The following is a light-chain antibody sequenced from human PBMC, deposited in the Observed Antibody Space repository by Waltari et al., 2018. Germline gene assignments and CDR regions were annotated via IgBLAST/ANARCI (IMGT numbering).Light chain of an antibody. V-gene: IGLV2-8*01. CDR1: SSDVGGYND. CDR3: SSYSGSNDYV. J-gene: IGLJ1*01. CDR2: EVN. Sequence: QSALTQPPSASGSRGQSVTISCTGTSSDVGGYNDVSWYQQHPGKAPKLMIYEVNKRPSGVPDRFSGSRSDNTASLTVSGLQAEDEADYYCSSYSGSNDYVFGTGTEVTVL.